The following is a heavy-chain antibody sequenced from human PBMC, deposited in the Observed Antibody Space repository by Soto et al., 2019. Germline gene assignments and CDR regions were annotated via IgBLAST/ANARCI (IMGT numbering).Heavy chain of an antibody. V-gene: IGHV4-30-4*01. D-gene: IGHD2-2*01. CDR1: GDSISNLDYF. J-gene: IGHJ1*01. Sequence: SETLSLTCSVSGDSISNLDYFWAWIRQPPGQALEYIVYIYKSATTYYNPSFESRVAISVDTSKSQFSLNVTSVTAADTAVFFWARGRFFLPGSCFPNLFVFWGRGALVPVSS. CDR2: IYKSATT. CDR3: ARGRFFLPGSCFPNLFVF.